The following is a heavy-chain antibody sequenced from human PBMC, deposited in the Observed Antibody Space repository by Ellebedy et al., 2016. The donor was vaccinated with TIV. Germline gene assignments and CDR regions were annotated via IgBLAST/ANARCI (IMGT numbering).Heavy chain of an antibody. CDR1: GFTFSNNA. CDR2: IFGNGNRI. J-gene: IGHJ5*02. D-gene: IGHD1-26*01. Sequence: GESLKISXAASGFTFSNNAMAWVRQAPGKGLEWVSSIFGNGNRINNEGSAKGRFALSRDNPKNTLYLQMNNLQAEDTAIYHCAKYGTYRGTYYLDTWGQGTLVAVSS. V-gene: IGHV3-23*01. CDR3: AKYGTYRGTYYLDT.